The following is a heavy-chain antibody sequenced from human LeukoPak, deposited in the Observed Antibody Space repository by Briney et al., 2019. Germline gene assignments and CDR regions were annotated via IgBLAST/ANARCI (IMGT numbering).Heavy chain of an antibody. Sequence: GASVKVSCKASGYTFTGYYMHWVRQAPGQGLERMGWINPNSGGTNYAQKFQGRVTMTRDTSISTAYMELSRLRSDDTAVYYCARERRYCSGGSCLSYAFDIWGQGTMVTVSS. CDR2: INPNSGGT. CDR3: ARERRYCSGGSCLSYAFDI. V-gene: IGHV1-2*02. D-gene: IGHD2-15*01. J-gene: IGHJ3*02. CDR1: GYTFTGYY.